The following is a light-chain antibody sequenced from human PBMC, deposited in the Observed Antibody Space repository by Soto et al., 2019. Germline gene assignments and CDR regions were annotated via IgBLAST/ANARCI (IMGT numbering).Light chain of an antibody. V-gene: IGKV1-8*01. J-gene: IGKJ1*01. Sequence: AIRMTQSPSSLSASTGDRFTITCRASQGISSYLAWYQQKPGKAPKLLIYAASTLQSGVPSRFSGSGSGTDFTLTISSLQPDDFATYYCQHYNSYSEAFGQGTKVDIK. CDR1: QGISSY. CDR2: AAS. CDR3: QHYNSYSEA.